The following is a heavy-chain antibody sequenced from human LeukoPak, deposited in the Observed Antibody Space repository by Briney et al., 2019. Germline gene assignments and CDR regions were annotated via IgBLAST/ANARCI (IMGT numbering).Heavy chain of an antibody. V-gene: IGHV1-18*04. CDR3: ARAGGVVVPAAIFDY. CDR1: GYTFTSYG. Sequence: ASVKVSCKASGYTFTSYGIRWVRQAPGQGLEWMGWISAYNGNTNYAQKLQGRVTMTTDTSTSTAYMELRSLRSDDTAVYYCARAGGVVVPAAIFDYWGQGTLVTVSS. D-gene: IGHD2-2*01. CDR2: ISAYNGNT. J-gene: IGHJ4*02.